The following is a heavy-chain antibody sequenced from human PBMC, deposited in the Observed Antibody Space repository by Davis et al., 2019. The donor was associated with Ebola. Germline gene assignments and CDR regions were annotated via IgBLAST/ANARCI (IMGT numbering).Heavy chain of an antibody. V-gene: IGHV1-3*01. Sequence: ASVKVSCKASGYTFTSYAMHWVRQAPGQRLEWMGWINAGNGNTKYSQKFQGRVTITRDTSASTAYMELSSLRSEDTAVYYCARGPLRSLYYYDSSGYYAFDIWGQGTMVTVSS. CDR1: GYTFTSYA. CDR3: ARGPLRSLYYYDSSGYYAFDI. J-gene: IGHJ3*02. CDR2: INAGNGNT. D-gene: IGHD3-22*01.